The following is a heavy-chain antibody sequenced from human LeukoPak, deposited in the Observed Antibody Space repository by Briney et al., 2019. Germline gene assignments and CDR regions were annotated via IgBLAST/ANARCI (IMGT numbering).Heavy chain of an antibody. CDR1: GFTFSSYA. CDR3: AKDQIMVAAAGTNGLGMDA. V-gene: IGHV3-23*01. J-gene: IGHJ6*02. Sequence: PGGSLRLSCAASGFTFSSYAMSWVRQAPGKGLEWVSAISGSGGSTYYADSVKGRFTISRDNSKNTLYLQMNSLRAEDTAVYYCAKDQIMVAAAGTNGLGMDAWGQGTTVTVSS. D-gene: IGHD6-13*01. CDR2: ISGSGGST.